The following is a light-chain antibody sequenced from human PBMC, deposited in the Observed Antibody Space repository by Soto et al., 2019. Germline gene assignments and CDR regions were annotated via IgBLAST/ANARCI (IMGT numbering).Light chain of an antibody. CDR1: QSIRYW. V-gene: IGKV1-5*03. CDR2: EAS. Sequence: DIQMTQSPSTLSASVGDRATITCRASQSIRYWLDWFQQKPGKAPRLLIYEASRLESGVPSRISGSGSGTEFTLTISSLQPDDFATYYCQQYTNYPWTFGQGTKVDIK. CDR3: QQYTNYPWT. J-gene: IGKJ1*01.